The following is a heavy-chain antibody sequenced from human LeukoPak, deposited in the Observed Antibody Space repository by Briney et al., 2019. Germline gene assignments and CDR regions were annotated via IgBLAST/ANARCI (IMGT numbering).Heavy chain of an antibody. Sequence: ASVKVSCKASGYTFTSYGISWVRQMPGKGLEWVGIIYPGDSDTRYSPSFQGQVTISADKSISTAYLQWSSLKASDTAMYYCARHPLPNLHYDFWSGYPAPFDYWGQGTLVTVSS. V-gene: IGHV5-51*01. J-gene: IGHJ4*02. D-gene: IGHD3-3*01. CDR2: IYPGDSDT. CDR3: ARHPLPNLHYDFWSGYPAPFDY. CDR1: GYTFTSYG.